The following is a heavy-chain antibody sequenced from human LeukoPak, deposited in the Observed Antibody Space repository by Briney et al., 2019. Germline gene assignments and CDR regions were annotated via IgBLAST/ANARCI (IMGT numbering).Heavy chain of an antibody. V-gene: IGHV3-30-3*01. CDR2: ISYDGSNK. CDR3: ARDRLSSGWRVYYYYGMDV. J-gene: IGHJ6*02. D-gene: IGHD6-19*01. CDR1: GFTFSSYA. Sequence: GGSLRLSCAASGFTFSSYAMHWVRQAPGKGLEWVAVISYDGSNKYYADSVKGRFTISRDNSKNTLYLQMNSLRAEDTAVYYCARDRLSSGWRVYYYYGMDVWGQGTTVTVSS.